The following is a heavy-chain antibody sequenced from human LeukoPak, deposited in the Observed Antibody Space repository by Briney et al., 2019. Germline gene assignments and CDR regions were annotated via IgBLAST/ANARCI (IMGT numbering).Heavy chain of an antibody. D-gene: IGHD3/OR15-3a*01. CDR3: ARGGVGLVIIPGWEYDYYGLDV. CDR1: GFTLSTYS. V-gene: IGHV3-21*01. CDR2: ISSSSSYM. Sequence: NPGGSLILSCAASGFTLSTYSMNWVRQAPGKGLEWVSSISSSSSYMYYADSVKGRFIISRDNAKNSLHLQMNSLRAEDTAVYYCARGGVGLVIIPGWEYDYYGLDVWGQGTTVTVSS. J-gene: IGHJ6*02.